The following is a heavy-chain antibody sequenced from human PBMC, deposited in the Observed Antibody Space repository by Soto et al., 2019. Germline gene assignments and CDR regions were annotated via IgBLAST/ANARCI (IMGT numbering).Heavy chain of an antibody. CDR3: ARVTAARYYYYGMDV. V-gene: IGHV4-30-4*01. CDR2: IYYSGST. J-gene: IGHJ6*02. D-gene: IGHD6-6*01. Sequence: SETLSLTCTVSGGSISSGDYYWSWIRQPPGKGLEWIGYIYYSGSTYYNPSLKSRVTISVDTSKNQFSLKLSSVTAADTAVYYCARVTAARYYYYGMDVWGQGTTVTVSS. CDR1: GGSISSGDYY.